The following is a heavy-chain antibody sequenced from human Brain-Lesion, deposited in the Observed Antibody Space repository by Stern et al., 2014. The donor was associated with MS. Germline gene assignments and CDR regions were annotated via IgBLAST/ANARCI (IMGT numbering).Heavy chain of an antibody. CDR3: AAVSTWGP. V-gene: IGHV1-58*03. CDR1: GFTFTSST. Sequence: QLVGSGPEMKKPGTSVNVSCKASGFTFTSSTVQWVRQARGQRLEWIGWIVVGTGKANYAQKFQGRVTISRDLSTDTAYMELSSLRSDDTAIYYCAAVSTWGPWGQGTPVTVSS. J-gene: IGHJ4*02. CDR2: IVVGTGKA. D-gene: IGHD3-16*01.